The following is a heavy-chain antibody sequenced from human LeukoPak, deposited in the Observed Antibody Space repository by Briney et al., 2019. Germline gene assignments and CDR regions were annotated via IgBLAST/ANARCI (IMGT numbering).Heavy chain of an antibody. CDR1: GFTFSSYE. Sequence: PGGSLRLSCAVSGFTFSSYEMNWVRQAPGKGLEWVSYISSSGSTIYYADSLKGRFTISRDNAKSSLYLQMNSLRTEDMAVYYCASGYRSGADYWGQGTLVTVSS. V-gene: IGHV3-48*03. CDR3: ASGYRSGADY. J-gene: IGHJ4*02. CDR2: ISSSGSTI. D-gene: IGHD5-18*01.